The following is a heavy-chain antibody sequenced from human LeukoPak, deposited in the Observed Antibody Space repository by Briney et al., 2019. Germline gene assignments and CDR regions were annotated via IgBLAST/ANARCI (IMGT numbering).Heavy chain of an antibody. Sequence: GGSLRLSCAASGFTLSSYEMNWVRQAPGKGLEWVSYISSSGSTIYYADSVKGRFTISRDNAKNSLYLQMNSLRAEDTAVYHCARDTSPLGYGDYVIYYYYGMDVWGQGTTVTVSS. D-gene: IGHD4-17*01. CDR1: GFTLSSYE. V-gene: IGHV3-48*03. J-gene: IGHJ6*02. CDR3: ARDTSPLGYGDYVIYYYYGMDV. CDR2: ISSSGSTI.